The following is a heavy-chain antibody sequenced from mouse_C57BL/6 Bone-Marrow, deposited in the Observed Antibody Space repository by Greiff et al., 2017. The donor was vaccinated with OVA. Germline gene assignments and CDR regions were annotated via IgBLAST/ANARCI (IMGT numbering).Heavy chain of an antibody. V-gene: IGHV14-4*01. CDR2: IDPENGDT. D-gene: IGHD4-1*01. Sequence: EVKLMESGAELVRPGASVKLSCTASGFNIKDDYMHWVKQRPEQGLEWIGWIDPENGDTEYASKFQGKATITADTSSNTAYLQLSSLTSEDTAVYYCTTWLTGVDYWGQGTTLTVSS. CDR1: GFNIKDDY. J-gene: IGHJ2*01. CDR3: TTWLTGVDY.